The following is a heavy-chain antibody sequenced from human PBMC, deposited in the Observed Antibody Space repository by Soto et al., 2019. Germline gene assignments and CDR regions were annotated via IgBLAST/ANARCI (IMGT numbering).Heavy chain of an antibody. CDR2: IKQDGGEK. V-gene: IGHV3-7*05. Sequence: GGSLRLSCAASGFTFKSYWMSWVRQAPGKGLEWVANIKQDGGEKYYVDSVKGRFTISRDNAKNTLYLQMNSLRAEDTAVYYCAKRLTGGDYYYYYGMDVWGQGTTVTVSS. CDR3: AKRLTGGDYYYYYGMDV. D-gene: IGHD2-21*02. J-gene: IGHJ6*02. CDR1: GFTFKSYW.